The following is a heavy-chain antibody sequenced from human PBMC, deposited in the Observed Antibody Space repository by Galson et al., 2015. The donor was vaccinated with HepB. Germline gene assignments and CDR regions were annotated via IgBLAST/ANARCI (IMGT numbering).Heavy chain of an antibody. V-gene: IGHV1-69*04. CDR3: ARARDAGTYLYYYYGMDV. CDR1: GGTFSSYA. CDR2: IVPVLDVA. D-gene: IGHD1-26*01. Sequence: SVKVFCKASGGTFSSYAISWVRQAPGQGLEWMGRIVPVLDVANYAQSFQGRVTITADKSTNTAYMALSRLRSEDTAVYYCARARDAGTYLYYYYGMDVWGQGTTVTVSS. J-gene: IGHJ6*02.